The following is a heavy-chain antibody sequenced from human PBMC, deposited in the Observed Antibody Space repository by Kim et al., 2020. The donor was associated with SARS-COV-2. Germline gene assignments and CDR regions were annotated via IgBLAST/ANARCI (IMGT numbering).Heavy chain of an antibody. CDR3: AGQGSVLVRGVMFDK. V-gene: IGHV4-38-2*02. D-gene: IGHD3-10*01. CDR2: IYHSGTT. Sequence: SETLSLTCTVSGHSLTSGYFWAWIRQPPGKGLEWIGNIYHSGTTHYNLSLKSRVTISIDTSKKQFSLKVSSVTAADTAVYYCAGQGSVLVRGVMFDKWGQGALVTVSP. J-gene: IGHJ4*02. CDR1: GHSLTSGYF.